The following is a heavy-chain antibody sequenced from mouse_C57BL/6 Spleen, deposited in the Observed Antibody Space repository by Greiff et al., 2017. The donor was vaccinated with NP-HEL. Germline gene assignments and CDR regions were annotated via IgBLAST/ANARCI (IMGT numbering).Heavy chain of an antibody. CDR3: AREGDSSGYGY. D-gene: IGHD3-2*02. Sequence: QVQLKQPGAELVMPGASVKLSCKASGYTFTSYWMHWVKQRPGQGLEWIGEIDPSDSYTNYNQKFKGKSTLTVDKSSSTAYMQLSSLTSEDSAVYYCAREGDSSGYGYWGQGTTLTVSS. CDR2: IDPSDSYT. V-gene: IGHV1-69*01. CDR1: GYTFTSYW. J-gene: IGHJ2*01.